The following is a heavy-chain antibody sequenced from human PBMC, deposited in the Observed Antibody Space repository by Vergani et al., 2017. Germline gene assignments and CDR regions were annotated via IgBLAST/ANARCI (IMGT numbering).Heavy chain of an antibody. CDR1: GFRFDQFG. CDR3: ALGGLYSCYYFMYV. Sequence: EVELVDSGGKVVRPGGSLRLSCVASGFRFDQFGMMWVRQSPGKGPEWVAGISFNGLTVGYSESVEGRFTISRDNSKKSLFLQMSNVRAEDTASCHCALGGLYSCYYFMYVWGNGTTVKVSS. D-gene: IGHD2-21*01. CDR2: ISFNGLTV. J-gene: IGHJ6*03. V-gene: IGHV3-20*01.